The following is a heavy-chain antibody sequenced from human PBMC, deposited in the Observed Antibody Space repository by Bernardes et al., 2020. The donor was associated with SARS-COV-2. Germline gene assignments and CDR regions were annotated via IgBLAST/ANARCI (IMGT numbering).Heavy chain of an antibody. Sequence: ASVKVSCRASGYSFSAFYIYWVRQAPGQGLEWMGWIDPKSGDTNYAQKFQGGVILTRDTSISTAYMDMSGLTSDDTAVYYCARDMSMIGYGMDVWGQGTTVTVSS. CDR3: ARDMSMIGYGMDV. CDR1: GYSFSAFY. V-gene: IGHV1-2*02. J-gene: IGHJ6*02. CDR2: IDPKSGDT. D-gene: IGHD3-22*01.